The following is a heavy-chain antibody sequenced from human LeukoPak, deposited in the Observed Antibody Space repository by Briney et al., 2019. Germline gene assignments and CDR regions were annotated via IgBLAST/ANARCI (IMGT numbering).Heavy chain of an antibody. CDR1: GGSFSGYY. Sequence: SETLSLTCAVYGGSFSGYYWSWIRQPPGKGLEWIGEINHSGSTNYNPSLKSRVTISVDTSMNQFSLKLSSVTAADTAVYYCARGLVTMVRTIDYWGQGTLVTVSS. V-gene: IGHV4-34*01. CDR2: INHSGST. J-gene: IGHJ4*02. CDR3: ARGLVTMVRTIDY. D-gene: IGHD3-10*01.